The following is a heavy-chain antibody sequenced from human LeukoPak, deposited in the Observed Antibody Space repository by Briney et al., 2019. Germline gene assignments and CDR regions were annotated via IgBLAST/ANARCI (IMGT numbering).Heavy chain of an antibody. CDR2: ISAFNGNT. CDR3: ARDLVIVATLSYFDY. CDR1: GYTFTSYG. Sequence: ASVKVPCKASGYTFTSYGSSWVRQAPGQGLEWMGWISAFNGNTNYAQKLQGRVTMTTDTSTSTAYMELRSLRSDDTAVYYCARDLVIVATLSYFDYWGQGTLVTVSS. D-gene: IGHD5-12*01. V-gene: IGHV1-18*04. J-gene: IGHJ4*02.